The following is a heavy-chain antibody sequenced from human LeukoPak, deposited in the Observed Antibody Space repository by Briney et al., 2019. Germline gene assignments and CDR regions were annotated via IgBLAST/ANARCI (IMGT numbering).Heavy chain of an antibody. V-gene: IGHV3-33*08. CDR2: IWYDGSNK. D-gene: IGHD1-26*01. J-gene: IGHJ4*02. CDR3: AREGNSGSYSDFDY. CDR1: GFSFSSYG. Sequence: GGSLRLSCAASGFSFSSYGMHWVRQAAGKGLEWVSVIWYDGSNKYYADSVKGRFTISRDNSKNTLYLQMNSLRAGDTAVYYCAREGNSGSYSDFDYWGQGTLVTVSS.